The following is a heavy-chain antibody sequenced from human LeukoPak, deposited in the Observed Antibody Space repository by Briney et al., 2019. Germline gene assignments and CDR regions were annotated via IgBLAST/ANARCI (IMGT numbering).Heavy chain of an antibody. D-gene: IGHD5-24*01. J-gene: IGHJ5*02. V-gene: IGHV1-24*01. CDR3: ARDNSVRDEAWWFNP. Sequence: ASVKVSCKVSGYTLTELSMHWVRQAPGKGLEWMGGFDPEDGETIYAQKFQGRVTMTEDTSTDTAYMELSSLRSDDTAVYYCARDNSVRDEAWWFNPWGQGTLVTVSS. CDR1: GYTLTELS. CDR2: FDPEDGET.